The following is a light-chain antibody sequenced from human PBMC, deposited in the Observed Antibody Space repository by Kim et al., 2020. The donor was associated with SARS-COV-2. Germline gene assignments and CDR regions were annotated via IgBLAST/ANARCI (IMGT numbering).Light chain of an antibody. J-gene: IGLJ3*02. CDR2: STT. V-gene: IGLV7-43*01. CDR1: TGPVTRTKY. Sequence: PAGTVTTPCASSTGPVTRTKYPNWLQQKPGQAPRPLIYSTTYERSWTPARFSGCLLGGRAALALSGVQPEDEADYWCLLYYGGTWVFGGGTKVTVL. CDR3: LLYYGGTWV.